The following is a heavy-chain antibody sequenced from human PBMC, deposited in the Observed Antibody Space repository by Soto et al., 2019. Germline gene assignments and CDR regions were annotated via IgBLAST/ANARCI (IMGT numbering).Heavy chain of an antibody. CDR1: GGSISSYY. D-gene: IGHD6-25*01. J-gene: IGHJ5*02. CDR3: AKNMPSDPSGHENWFDP. V-gene: IGHV4-59*01. CDR2: IYYSGST. Sequence: SETLSLTYTVSGGSISSYYWSWIRQPPGKGLEWIGYIYYSGSTNYNPSLKSRVTISVDTSKNQFSLKLSSVTAADPAVYYCAKNMPSDPSGHENWFDPWGQGTLVTVSS.